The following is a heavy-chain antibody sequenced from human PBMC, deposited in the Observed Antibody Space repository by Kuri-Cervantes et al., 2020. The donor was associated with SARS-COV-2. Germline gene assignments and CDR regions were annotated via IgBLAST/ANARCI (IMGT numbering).Heavy chain of an antibody. CDR3: ARDSITMVQGVTSDAFDI. CDR2: ISYDGSNK. V-gene: IGHV3-30*03. D-gene: IGHD3-10*01. J-gene: IGHJ3*02. CDR1: GFTFSSYG. Sequence: GESLKISCAASGFTFSSYGMHWVRQAPGKGLEWVAVISYDGSNKDYADSVKGRFTISRDNSKNTLYLQMNSLRAEDTAVYYCARDSITMVQGVTSDAFDIWGQGTMVTVSS.